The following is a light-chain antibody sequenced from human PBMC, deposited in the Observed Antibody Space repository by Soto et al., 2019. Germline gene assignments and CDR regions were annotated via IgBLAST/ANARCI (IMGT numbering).Light chain of an antibody. CDR3: QHYNSYSEA. CDR2: KSS. J-gene: IGKJ1*01. Sequence: DIQMTQSPSSLSASVGDRVTITCRASQTISSWFAWYQQKRGKDPTLLIYKSSTLKSGVPSRFSGSGSGTEFTLTISSLQPADFATYYCQHYNSYSEAFGQGTKVDI. CDR1: QTISSW. V-gene: IGKV1-5*03.